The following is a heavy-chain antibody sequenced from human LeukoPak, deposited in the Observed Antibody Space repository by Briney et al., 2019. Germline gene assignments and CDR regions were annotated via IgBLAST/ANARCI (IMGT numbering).Heavy chain of an antibody. V-gene: IGHV3-23*01. Sequence: GGSLRLSCAASGFTFTTNVMTWVRQAPGKGLEWVAAIGADGGSTDYAASVRGRFTISRDNSKNNLFLQMNSLRAEDTALYYCARRVGGTPDYWGRGTLVTVSS. CDR3: ARRVGGTPDY. J-gene: IGHJ4*02. D-gene: IGHD6-19*01. CDR2: IGADGGST. CDR1: GFTFTTNV.